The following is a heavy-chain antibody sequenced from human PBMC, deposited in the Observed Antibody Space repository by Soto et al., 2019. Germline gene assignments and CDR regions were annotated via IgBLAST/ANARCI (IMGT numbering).Heavy chain of an antibody. J-gene: IGHJ5*02. CDR3: ARGATHGSSWYFWFDP. D-gene: IGHD6-13*01. Sequence: QMQLVQSGAEVRMPGSSVKVSCKASGGTFSTYSLNWVRQAPGQGLEWMGGIIPLFGTTNYAQKFKGRVTMTADESTSTAYMELSSLRAEDAAVYYCARGATHGSSWYFWFDPWGQGTLVTVSS. CDR1: GGTFSTYS. CDR2: IIPLFGTT. V-gene: IGHV1-69*01.